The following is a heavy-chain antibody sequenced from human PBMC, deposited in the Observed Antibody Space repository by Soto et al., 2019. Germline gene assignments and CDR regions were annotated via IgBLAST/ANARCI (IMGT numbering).Heavy chain of an antibody. J-gene: IGHJ4*02. Sequence: ASVKVSCKASGYTFTSHGISWVRQAPRQGPEWMGWISTYNGNTNYAQKIQDRVTMATDTSTSTAYMELRSLRSDDTAVYYCARGPSSGWYVYLDYWGQGTLVTVSS. CDR3: ARGPSSGWYVYLDY. V-gene: IGHV1-18*01. D-gene: IGHD6-19*01. CDR1: GYTFTSHG. CDR2: ISTYNGNT.